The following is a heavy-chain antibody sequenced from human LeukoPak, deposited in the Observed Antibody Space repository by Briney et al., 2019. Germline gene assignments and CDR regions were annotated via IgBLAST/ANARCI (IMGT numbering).Heavy chain of an antibody. CDR3: ARAYGDYVPPRSVHDAFDI. CDR2: IYYSGST. D-gene: IGHD4-17*01. Sequence: SETLSLTCTVSGGSISSSSYYWGWIRQPPVKGLEWIGSIYYSGSTYYNPSLKSRVTISVDTSKNQFSLKLSSVTAADTAVYYCARAYGDYVPPRSVHDAFDIWGQGTMVTVSS. CDR1: GGSISSSSYY. J-gene: IGHJ3*02. V-gene: IGHV4-39*07.